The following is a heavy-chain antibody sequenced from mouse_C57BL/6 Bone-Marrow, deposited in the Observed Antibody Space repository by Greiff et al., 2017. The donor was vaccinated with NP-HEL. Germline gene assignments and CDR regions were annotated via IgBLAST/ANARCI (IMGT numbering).Heavy chain of an antibody. D-gene: IGHD2-3*01. V-gene: IGHV1-64*01. J-gene: IGHJ3*01. CDR2: IHPNSGST. CDR1: GYTFTSYW. CDR3: ARYEGGYYVTWFAY. Sequence: QVQLQQPGAELVKPGASVKLSCKASGYTFTSYWMHWVKQRPGQGLEWIGMIHPNSGSTNYNEKFKSKATLTVDKSSSTAYMQLSSLTSEDSAVYYCARYEGGYYVTWFAYWGQGTLVTVSA.